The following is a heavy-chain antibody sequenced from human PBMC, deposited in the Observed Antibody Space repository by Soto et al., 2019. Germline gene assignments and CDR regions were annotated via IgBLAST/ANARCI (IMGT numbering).Heavy chain of an antibody. V-gene: IGHV3-23*01. Sequence: GGSLRLSCAASGFTFSSYAMSWVRQAPGKGLEWVSAISGSGGSTYYADSVKGRFTISRDNSKNKLYLQMNSLRAEDTAVYYCAKGDIVVVVAASLDYWGQGTLVTVSS. CDR3: AKGDIVVVVAASLDY. J-gene: IGHJ4*02. CDR2: ISGSGGST. CDR1: GFTFSSYA. D-gene: IGHD2-15*01.